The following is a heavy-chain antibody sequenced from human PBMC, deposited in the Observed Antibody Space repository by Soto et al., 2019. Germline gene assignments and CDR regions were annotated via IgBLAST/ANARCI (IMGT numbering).Heavy chain of an antibody. V-gene: IGHV3-48*03. Sequence: GGSLRLSCAASGFTFSSYEMNWVRQAPGKGLEWVSYISSSGSTIYYADSVKGRFTISRDNAKNSLYLQMNSLRAEDTAVYYCARDQLDRLKPRETRYFDCWGQGTLVTVSS. J-gene: IGHJ4*02. D-gene: IGHD3-3*01. CDR2: ISSSGSTI. CDR1: GFTFSSYE. CDR3: ARDQLDRLKPRETRYFDC.